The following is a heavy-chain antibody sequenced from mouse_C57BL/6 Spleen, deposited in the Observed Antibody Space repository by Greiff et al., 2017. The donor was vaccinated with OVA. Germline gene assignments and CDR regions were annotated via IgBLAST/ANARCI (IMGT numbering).Heavy chain of an antibody. V-gene: IGHV1-61*01. J-gene: IGHJ1*03. D-gene: IGHD2-5*01. CDR3: ASKIYSNSVGYFDV. Sequence: QVQLQQPGAELVRPGSSVKLSCKASGYTFTSYWMDWVKQRPGQGLEWIGNIYPSDSETHYNQKFKDKATLTVDKSSSTAYMQLSSLTSENSSVYYYASKIYSNSVGYFDVWGTGTTVTVSS. CDR2: IYPSDSET. CDR1: GYTFTSYW.